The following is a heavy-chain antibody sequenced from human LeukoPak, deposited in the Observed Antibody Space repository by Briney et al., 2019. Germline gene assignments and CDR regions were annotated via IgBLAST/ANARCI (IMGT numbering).Heavy chain of an antibody. V-gene: IGHV4-59*12. CDR1: GGSISTSY. D-gene: IGHD6-13*01. CDR2: MFYTGST. Sequence: SETLSLTCTVSGGSISTSYWSWIRQSPGKGLEWIGNMFYTGSTNCNPSLKSRVTISVDTSKSQFSLKVTSVTAADTAVYYCARETISASGSFLAYWGQGTLVTVSS. J-gene: IGHJ4*02. CDR3: ARETISASGSFLAY.